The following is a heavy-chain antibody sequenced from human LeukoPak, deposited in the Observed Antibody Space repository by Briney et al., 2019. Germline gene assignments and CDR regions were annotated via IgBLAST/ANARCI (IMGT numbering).Heavy chain of an antibody. Sequence: SETLSLTCTVSGGSISSSSYYWGWIRQPPGKGLEWIGSIYYSGSTYYNPSLKSRVTISVDTSNNQFSLNLSSVTAADTAVYYCARLYYDSSGYYQICYFDYWGQGTLVTVSS. CDR2: IYYSGST. V-gene: IGHV4-39*01. D-gene: IGHD3-22*01. CDR3: ARLYYDSSGYYQICYFDY. J-gene: IGHJ4*02. CDR1: GGSISSSSYY.